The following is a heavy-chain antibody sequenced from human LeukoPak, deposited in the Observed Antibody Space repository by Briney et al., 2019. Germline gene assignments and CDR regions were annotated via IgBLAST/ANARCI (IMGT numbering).Heavy chain of an antibody. Sequence: PGRSLRLSCTSPGFTFGDFAMQWVRQAPGKGLEWVSGISWNSESMGYADSVKGRFTVSRDNAQNSLYLQMDSLRPEDTALYYCAKDITGRNFYFDAMDVWGQGTTVTVSS. CDR2: ISWNSESM. CDR1: GFTFGDFA. V-gene: IGHV3-9*01. J-gene: IGHJ6*02. CDR3: AKDITGRNFYFDAMDV.